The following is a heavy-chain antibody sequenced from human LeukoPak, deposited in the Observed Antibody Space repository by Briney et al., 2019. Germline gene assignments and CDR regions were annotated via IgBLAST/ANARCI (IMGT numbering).Heavy chain of an antibody. CDR1: GHTFTGYY. Sequence: ASVKVSCKASGHTFTGYYMHWVRQTPGQGLEWMGWINANSGGTNYAQKLQGRVTMTRDTSISTAYMELSRLGSDDTAVYYCARDISKTVAGNRFPTTDAFDIWGQGTMVTVSA. CDR3: ARDISKTVAGNRFPTTDAFDI. V-gene: IGHV1-2*02. D-gene: IGHD6-19*01. CDR2: INANSGGT. J-gene: IGHJ3*02.